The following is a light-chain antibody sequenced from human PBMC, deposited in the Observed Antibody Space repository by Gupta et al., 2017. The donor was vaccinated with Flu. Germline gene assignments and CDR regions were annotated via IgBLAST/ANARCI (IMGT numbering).Light chain of an antibody. CDR3: QQYGRASHT. V-gene: IGKV3-20*01. J-gene: IGKJ4*01. CDR1: QPRSRGY. Sequence: VLPPSPGPLSLSPGARAALSCRASQPRSRGYLAWYQLKPGKTPRLLISGASSRAAGIPERFSGSGSGTDFTLTINRLEPEDRAGYYWQQYGRASHTFGGGTKVEIK. CDR2: GAS.